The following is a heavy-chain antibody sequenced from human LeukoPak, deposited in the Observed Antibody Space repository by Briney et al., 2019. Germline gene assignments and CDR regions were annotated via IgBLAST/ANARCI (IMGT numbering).Heavy chain of an antibody. CDR2: TFYRSKWYN. CDR1: GDSVSSSNAA. J-gene: IGHJ2*01. V-gene: IGHV6-1*01. CDR3: AIARGYFDL. Sequence: LSQTLSLTCAISGDSVSSSNAAWDWIRQSASRGLEWLGRTFYRSKWYNDYAVSVKSRISINPDTSKNQFSLQLNSVTPEDTAVYYCAIARGYFDLWGRGTLVTVSS.